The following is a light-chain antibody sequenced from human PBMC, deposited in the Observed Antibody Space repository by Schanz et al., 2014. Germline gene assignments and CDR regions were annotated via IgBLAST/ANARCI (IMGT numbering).Light chain of an antibody. V-gene: IGKV3-11*01. CDR2: EAY. Sequence: EIVLTQSPDTLSLSPGERAIISCRASRSVSSYLGWYQKKSGQAPRLLIYEAYNRATGIPARFSGGGSGTDFTLTIDRLEPEDFAVYYCQQRNNWPLTFGGGTKVEIK. J-gene: IGKJ4*01. CDR3: QQRNNWPLT. CDR1: RSVSSY.